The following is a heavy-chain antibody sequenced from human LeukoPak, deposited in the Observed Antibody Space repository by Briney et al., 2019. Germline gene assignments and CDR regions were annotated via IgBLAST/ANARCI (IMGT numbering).Heavy chain of an antibody. J-gene: IGHJ4*02. D-gene: IGHD2-15*01. CDR2: ISSSSSYI. Sequence: GGSLRLSCAASGFTFSSYGMNWVRQAPGKGLEWVSSISSSSSYIYYADSVKGRFTISRDNAKNSLYLQMNSLRAEDTAVYYCAPGYCSGGSCYGGYDYWGQGTLVTVSS. CDR3: APGYCSGGSCYGGYDY. V-gene: IGHV3-21*01. CDR1: GFTFSSYG.